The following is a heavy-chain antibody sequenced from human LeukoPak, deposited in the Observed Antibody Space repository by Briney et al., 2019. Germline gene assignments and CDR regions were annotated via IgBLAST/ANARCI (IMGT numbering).Heavy chain of an antibody. V-gene: IGHV3-11*01. D-gene: IGHD1-26*01. CDR1: GFTFSNYY. J-gene: IGHJ4*02. Sequence: GGSLRLSCAASGFTFSNYYMSWIRQTPGKGLEWLSYISGSGGDIHYADSVKGRFTISRDNAKNSLYLQMNSLRAEDAAMYSCARDIRAVGVTLYFDYWGQGILVTVTP. CDR3: ARDIRAVGVTLYFDY. CDR2: ISGSGGDI.